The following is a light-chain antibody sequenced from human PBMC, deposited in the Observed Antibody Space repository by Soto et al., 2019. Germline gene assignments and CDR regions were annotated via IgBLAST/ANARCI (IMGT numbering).Light chain of an antibody. V-gene: IGLV2-14*01. CDR2: EVS. Sequence: QSALTQPASVSGSPGQSITISCTGTSIDVGGNDYVSWYQQRPGKAPKLMIYEVSNRPSGVSNRFSGSKSGNTASLTISGLEAEDEADYYCTSSTTNNTPWVFGGGTKLTVL. CDR1: SIDVGGNDY. CDR3: TSSTTNNTPWV. J-gene: IGLJ3*02.